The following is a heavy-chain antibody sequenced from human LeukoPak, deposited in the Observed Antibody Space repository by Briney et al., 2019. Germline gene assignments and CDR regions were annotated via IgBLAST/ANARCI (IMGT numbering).Heavy chain of an antibody. CDR3: ARGRNDNGGMFFDS. D-gene: IGHD4-23*01. Sequence: SETLSLTCTASGGSIRSYYWSWIRQAPGKGLEWIGFISYSAYTSYSPSLKSRVAISVDTSKSQFSLRLSSMTAADTAIYYCARGRNDNGGMFFDSWAQGTLVTVSS. V-gene: IGHV4-59*01. J-gene: IGHJ4*02. CDR2: ISYSAYT. CDR1: GGSIRSYY.